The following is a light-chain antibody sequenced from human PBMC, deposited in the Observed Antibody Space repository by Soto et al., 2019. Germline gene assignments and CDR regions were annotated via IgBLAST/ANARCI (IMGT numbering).Light chain of an antibody. CDR1: SRDIGGYDF. J-gene: IGLJ1*01. V-gene: IGLV2-14*03. Sequence: QSVLAQPASVSGSPGQSITISCAGSSRDIGGYDFVSWYQQHPGEVPKLIIFDVSDRPSGVSDRFSGSKSGDTASLSISGLQVEDEADYYCSSFSNGDTPYVFGTGTKLTVL. CDR3: SSFSNGDTPYV. CDR2: DVS.